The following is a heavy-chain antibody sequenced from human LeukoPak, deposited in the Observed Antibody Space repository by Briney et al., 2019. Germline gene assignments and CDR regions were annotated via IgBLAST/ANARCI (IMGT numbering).Heavy chain of an antibody. CDR3: ARARCSSTSCYTNYYYYMDV. Sequence: GGSLRLSCAASGFTFSSYWMSWVRQAPGKGLEWVANIKQDGSEKYYVDSVKDRFTISRDNAKNSLYLQMNSLRAEDTAVYYCARARCSSTSCYTNYYYYMDVWGKGTTVTVSS. D-gene: IGHD2-2*02. CDR2: IKQDGSEK. CDR1: GFTFSSYW. V-gene: IGHV3-7*01. J-gene: IGHJ6*03.